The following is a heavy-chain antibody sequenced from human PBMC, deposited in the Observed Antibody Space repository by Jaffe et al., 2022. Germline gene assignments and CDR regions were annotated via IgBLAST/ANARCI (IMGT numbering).Heavy chain of an antibody. CDR1: GFTFSSYS. Sequence: EVQLVESGGGLVKPGGSLRLSCAASGFTFSSYSMNWVRQAPGKGLEWVSSISSSSSYIYYADSVKGRFTISRDNAKNSLYLQMNSLRAEDTAVYYCARDGVTMVQGVADFDYWGQGTLVTVSS. V-gene: IGHV3-21*01. J-gene: IGHJ4*02. D-gene: IGHD3-10*01. CDR3: ARDGVTMVQGVADFDY. CDR2: ISSSSSYI.